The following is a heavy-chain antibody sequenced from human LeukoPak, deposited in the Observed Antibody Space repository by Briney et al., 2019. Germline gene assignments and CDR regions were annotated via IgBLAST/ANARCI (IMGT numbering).Heavy chain of an antibody. V-gene: IGHV4-31*03. D-gene: IGHD2/OR15-2a*01. Sequence: PSETLSLTCTVSGGSSSSGGYYWNWIRQHPGKGLEWIGFIYHGGSTSYNPSLKSRLSISVDTSKNQFSLKLNSVTAADTAVYYCARGRFYGFSGDSWGQGTLVTVSS. CDR1: GGSSSSGGYY. J-gene: IGHJ4*02. CDR2: IYHGGST. CDR3: ARGRFYGFSGDS.